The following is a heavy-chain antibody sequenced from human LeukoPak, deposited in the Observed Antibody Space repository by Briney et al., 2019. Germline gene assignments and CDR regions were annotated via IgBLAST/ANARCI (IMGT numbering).Heavy chain of an antibody. CDR3: AKDSYALQQLVREEYFQH. J-gene: IGHJ1*01. D-gene: IGHD6-13*01. CDR2: ISSSSSTI. V-gene: IGHV3-48*01. CDR1: GFTFSSYS. Sequence: GGSLRLSCAASGFTFSSYSMNWVRQAPGKGLEWVSYISSSSSTIYYADSVKGRFTISRDNAKNSLYLQVNSLRAEDTAVYYCAKDSYALQQLVREEYFQHWGQGTLVTVSS.